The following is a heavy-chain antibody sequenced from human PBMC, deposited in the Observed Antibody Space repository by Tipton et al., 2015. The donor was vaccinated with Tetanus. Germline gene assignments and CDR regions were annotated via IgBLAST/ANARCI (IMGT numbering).Heavy chain of an antibody. CDR3: ARGASVDSDDHVGASDI. CDR2: MWYDGSND. Sequence: SLRLSCVASGFPFSNYAMHWVRQAPGKGLEWVALMWYDGSNDYYGDSVKGRFTISRDSSKNTLYLHMNSLRAEDTAMYYCARGASVDSDDHVGASDIWGQGTMVSVSS. CDR1: GFPFSNYA. D-gene: IGHD1-14*01. J-gene: IGHJ3*02. V-gene: IGHV3-33*01.